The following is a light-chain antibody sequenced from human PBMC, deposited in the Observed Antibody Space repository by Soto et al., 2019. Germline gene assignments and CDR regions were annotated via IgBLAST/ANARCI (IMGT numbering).Light chain of an antibody. CDR3: QQYGTSPPT. CDR1: QSVSSSY. V-gene: IGKV3-20*01. J-gene: IGKJ1*01. Sequence: ELVLTKSPGTLSVSPGARVTLSCRASQSVSSSYLAWYQQKPGQAPRLLIYGASSRATGIPDRFSGSGSGTDFTITISRLEPEDFEVYNCQQYGTSPPTFGQGTKVDIK. CDR2: GAS.